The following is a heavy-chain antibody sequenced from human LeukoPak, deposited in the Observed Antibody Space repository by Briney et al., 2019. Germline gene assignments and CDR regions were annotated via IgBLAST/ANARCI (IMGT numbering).Heavy chain of an antibody. Sequence: SETLSLTCNVSGGSISDYYWSWIRQPAGKGLEWIGRIYTSGSTNYNPSLKSRVTMSVDTSKNQFSLKLSSVTAADTAVYYCARGYGSGSYGSDYWGQGTLVTVSS. CDR2: IYTSGST. V-gene: IGHV4-4*07. CDR1: GGSISDYY. J-gene: IGHJ4*02. D-gene: IGHD3-10*01. CDR3: ARGYGSGSYGSDY.